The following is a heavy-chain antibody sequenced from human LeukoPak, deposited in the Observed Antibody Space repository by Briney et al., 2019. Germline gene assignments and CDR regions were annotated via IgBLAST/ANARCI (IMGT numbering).Heavy chain of an antibody. CDR1: GGSISSYY. CDR2: IYYRGST. CDR3: ARRNPGYWYFDL. Sequence: SETLSLTCTVSGGSISSYYWSWIRQPPGKGLEWIGYIYYRGSTGYNPSLKSRVTISADTSKNQFSLRLSSVTAADTAVYYCARRNPGYWYFDLWGRGTLVTVSS. V-gene: IGHV4-59*08. J-gene: IGHJ2*01.